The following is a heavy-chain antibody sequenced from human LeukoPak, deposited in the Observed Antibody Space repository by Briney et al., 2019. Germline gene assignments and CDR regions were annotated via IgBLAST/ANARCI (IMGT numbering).Heavy chain of an antibody. CDR2: IYHSGST. CDR1: NGSFSGYY. V-gene: IGHV4-34*01. Sequence: SETLSLTCAVYNGSFSGYYWTWIRQPPGKGLEWIGEIYHSGSTNYNPSLKSRVTISVDTSKNQFSLKLSSVTAADTAVYYCAREGGATMVRGVMGYWGQGTLVTVSS. D-gene: IGHD3-10*01. J-gene: IGHJ4*02. CDR3: AREGGATMVRGVMGY.